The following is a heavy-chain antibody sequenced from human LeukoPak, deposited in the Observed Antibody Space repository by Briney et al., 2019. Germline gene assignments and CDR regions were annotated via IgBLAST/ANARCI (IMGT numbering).Heavy chain of an antibody. CDR2: INPSGGST. D-gene: IGHD4-23*01. CDR1: GYTFTGYY. J-gene: IGHJ4*02. Sequence: ASVKVSCRASGYTFTGYYMHWVRQAPGQGLEWMGIINPSGGSTSYAQKFQGRVTMTRDTSTSTVYMELSSLRSEDTAVYYCARGYGGGYFDYWGQGTLVTVSS. CDR3: ARGYGGGYFDY. V-gene: IGHV1-46*01.